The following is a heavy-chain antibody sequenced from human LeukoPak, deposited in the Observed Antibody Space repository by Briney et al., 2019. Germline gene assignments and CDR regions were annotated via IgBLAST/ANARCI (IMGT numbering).Heavy chain of an antibody. CDR3: ARDRVRGNSNPFFDY. CDR1: GGSVISGTYY. D-gene: IGHD4-11*01. CDR2: IYYSGTT. V-gene: IGHV4-61*01. Sequence: SETLSLTCTVSGGSVISGTYYWSWIRQPPGKGLEWIGYIYYSGTTNYNPSLKSRVTISVDTSKNQFSLKLSSVTAADTAVYYCARDRVRGNSNPFFDYWGQGTLVTVSS. J-gene: IGHJ4*02.